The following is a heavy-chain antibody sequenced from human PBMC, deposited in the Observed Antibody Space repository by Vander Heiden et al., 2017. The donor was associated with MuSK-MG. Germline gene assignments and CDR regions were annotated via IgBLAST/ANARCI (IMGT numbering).Heavy chain of an antibody. CDR1: GSTFSAYY. J-gene: IGHJ6*02. CDR2: ISSSSSYT. CDR3: ARYTLGDYYYYYGMDV. V-gene: IGHV3-11*06. D-gene: IGHD2-15*01. Sequence: QVQLVESGGGLVKPGGSLRLPCAASGSTFSAYYMSWIRQAPGKGLEWVSYISSSSSYTNYADSVKGRFTISRDNAKNSLYLQMNSLRAEDTAVYYCARYTLGDYYYYYGMDVWGQGTTVTVSS.